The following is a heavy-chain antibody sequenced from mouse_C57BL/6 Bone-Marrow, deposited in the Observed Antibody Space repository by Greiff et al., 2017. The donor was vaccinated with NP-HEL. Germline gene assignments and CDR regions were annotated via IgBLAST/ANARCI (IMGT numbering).Heavy chain of an antibody. CDR2: ISSGGDYI. CDR3: TRCLYYYGSSYRYFDY. D-gene: IGHD1-1*01. J-gene: IGHJ2*01. Sequence: EVMLVESGEGLVKPGGSLKLSCAASGFTFSSYAMSWVRQTPEKRLEWVAYISSGGDYIYYADTVKGRFTISRDNARNTLYLQMSILKSEDTAMYYSTRCLYYYGSSYRYFDYWGQGTTLTVSS. V-gene: IGHV5-9-1*02. CDR1: GFTFSSYA.